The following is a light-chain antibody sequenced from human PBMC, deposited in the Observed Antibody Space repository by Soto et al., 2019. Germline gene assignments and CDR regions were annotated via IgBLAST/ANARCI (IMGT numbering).Light chain of an antibody. V-gene: IGKV3-20*01. CDR2: GAS. CDR1: QSVSSSY. J-gene: IGKJ5*01. CDR3: QQYGSSPIT. Sequence: EIVLTQSPGTLSLSPGERATLSCRVSQSVSSSYLAWYQQKPGQAPRLLSYGASSRATGIPDRFSGSGSGTDFTLSMSRLEPADFAVYYGQQYGSSPITFGQGTRLEIK.